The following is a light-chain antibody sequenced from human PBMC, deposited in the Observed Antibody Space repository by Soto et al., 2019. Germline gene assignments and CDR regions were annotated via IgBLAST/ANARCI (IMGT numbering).Light chain of an antibody. V-gene: IGLV2-14*01. J-gene: IGLJ2*01. CDR1: SSDVGAYNY. CDR2: EVS. Sequence: QSALTQPASVSGSPGQSITISCTGTSSDVGAYNYVSWYQQHPGKAPKLMIFEVSDRPSGVSNRFSGSKSGNTGSLAISGPQAEDEADYYCSSYTSSNTLVFGGGTKLTVL. CDR3: SSYTSSNTLV.